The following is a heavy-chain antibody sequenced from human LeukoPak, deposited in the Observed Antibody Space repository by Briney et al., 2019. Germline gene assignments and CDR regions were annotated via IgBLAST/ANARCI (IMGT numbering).Heavy chain of an antibody. CDR1: GYTFTGYY. D-gene: IGHD4-23*01. CDR3: ARVPTKRLRWPGDYYYMDV. V-gene: IGHV1-8*02. CDR2: MNPNSGNT. Sequence: ASVKVSCKASGYTFTGYYMHWVRQATGQGLEWMGWMNPNSGNTGYAQKFQGRVTMTRNTSISTAYMELSSLRSEDTAVYYCARVPTKRLRWPGDYYYMDVWGKGTTVTVSS. J-gene: IGHJ6*03.